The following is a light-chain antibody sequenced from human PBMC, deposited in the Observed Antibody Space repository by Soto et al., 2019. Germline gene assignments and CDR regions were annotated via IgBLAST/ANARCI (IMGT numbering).Light chain of an antibody. CDR1: GSDIGAYNY. V-gene: IGLV2-14*01. J-gene: IGLJ1*01. CDR3: SSFTTSYFYV. Sequence: QSVLTRPASVSGSPGQSITISCTGSGSDIGAYNYVSWYQQHPGKAPKLLIHGVTRRPSGVSSRFSASKSAYTASLTISGLQAEEEANYYCSSFTTSYFYVFGTGTKVAVL. CDR2: GVT.